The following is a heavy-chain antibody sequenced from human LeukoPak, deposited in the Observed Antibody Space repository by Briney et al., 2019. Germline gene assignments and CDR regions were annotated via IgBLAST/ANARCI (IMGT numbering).Heavy chain of an antibody. CDR3: ARDPEIYGDYVYFDY. CDR1: GGTFSSYA. D-gene: IGHD4-17*01. J-gene: IGHJ4*02. CDR2: IIPIFGIA. V-gene: IGHV1-69*04. Sequence: SVKVSCKASGGTFSSYAISWVRQAPGQGLEWMGRIIPIFGIANYAQKFQGRVTITADKSTSTAYMDLSSLRPEDTAVYSCARDPEIYGDYVYFDYWGQGTLVTVSS.